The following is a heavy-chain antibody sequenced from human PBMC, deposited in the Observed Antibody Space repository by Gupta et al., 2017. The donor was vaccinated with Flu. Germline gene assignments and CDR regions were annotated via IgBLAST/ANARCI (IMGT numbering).Heavy chain of an antibody. CDR2: IPVRSGNT. D-gene: IGHD3-10*01. CDR3: AAVTYGSGCYEYYFDS. V-gene: IGHV1-58*01. Sequence: QWVRQGRGQRPKWIGQIPVRSGNTKYAQRFQERVTISRDRSTSTTYMELTSLRSEDTAVYYCAAVTYGSGCYEYYFDSWGQGTLVSVSS. J-gene: IGHJ4*02.